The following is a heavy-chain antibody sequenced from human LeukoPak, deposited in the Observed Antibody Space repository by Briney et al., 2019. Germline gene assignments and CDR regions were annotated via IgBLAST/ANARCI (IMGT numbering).Heavy chain of an antibody. CDR2: IYHSGST. CDR1: GGSISSGGYS. J-gene: IGHJ4*02. V-gene: IGHV4-30-2*01. D-gene: IGHD4-17*01. CDR3: ARGTVTTTYFDY. Sequence: SETLSLTCAVSGGSISSGGYSWSCIRQPPGKGLEWIGYIYHSGSTYYNPSLKSRVTISVDRSKNQFSLKLSSVTAADTAVYYCARGTVTTTYFDYWGQGTLVTVSS.